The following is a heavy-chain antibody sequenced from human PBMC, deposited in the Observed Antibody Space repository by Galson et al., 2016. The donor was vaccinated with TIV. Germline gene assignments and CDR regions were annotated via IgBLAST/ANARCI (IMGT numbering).Heavy chain of an antibody. V-gene: IGHV2-70*17. D-gene: IGHD3-10*01. J-gene: IGHJ4*02. Sequence: PALVKPTQTLTLTCTFSGFSLNTTGMCVSWIRQPPGKALEWLARIDWDDDKFYSTFLKTRLTISKDTSNNQVVLTMTNMDPVDTATYYCARINVGDYGSESYYNLGNFDSWGQGTLVTVSS. CDR1: GFSLNTTGMC. CDR2: IDWDDDK. CDR3: ARINVGDYGSESYYNLGNFDS.